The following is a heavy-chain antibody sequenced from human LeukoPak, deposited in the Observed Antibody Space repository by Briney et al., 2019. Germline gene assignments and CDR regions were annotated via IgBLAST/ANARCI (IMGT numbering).Heavy chain of an antibody. CDR2: ISGSGNGFSI. Sequence: GGSLRLSCSASGFVFSIYTMYWVRQAPGKGPEYVSTISGSGNGFSIYYADSVKGRFTISRDDSKSILYLQMNGLRSGDTTVYYCVKDFGRVRGTPDSWGQGTLVTVSS. CDR1: GFVFSIYT. V-gene: IGHV3-64D*06. J-gene: IGHJ4*02. CDR3: VKDFGRVRGTPDS. D-gene: IGHD3-16*01.